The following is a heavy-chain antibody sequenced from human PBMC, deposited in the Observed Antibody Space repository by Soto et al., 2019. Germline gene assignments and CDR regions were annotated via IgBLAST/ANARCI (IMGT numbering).Heavy chain of an antibody. V-gene: IGHV4-30-2*01. Sequence: QLQLQESGSGLVKPSQTLSLTCAVSGGSISSGGYSWSWIRQPPGKGLEWIGYIYHSGTYYNPSLKSRVPISVDRSKNQFSLKLSSVTAADTAVYYCARAGGLGAVAVDYWGQGTLVTVSS. CDR3: ARAGGLGAVAVDY. J-gene: IGHJ4*02. CDR2: IYHSGT. CDR1: GGSISSGGYS. D-gene: IGHD6-19*01.